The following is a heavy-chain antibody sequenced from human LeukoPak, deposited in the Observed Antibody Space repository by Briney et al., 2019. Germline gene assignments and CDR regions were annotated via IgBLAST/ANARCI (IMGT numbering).Heavy chain of an antibody. CDR3: ARHIPYSSGWYLFDY. V-gene: IGHV4-59*08. CDR1: GGSINNYY. D-gene: IGHD6-19*01. J-gene: IGHJ4*02. Sequence: SETLSLTCTVSGGSINNYYWHWIRQPPGKGLDWIAYFYYNGSTSYSPSLKSRVTMSVDTSKNQFSLKLSSVTAADTAVYYCARHIPYSSGWYLFDYWGQGTLVTVSS. CDR2: FYYNGST.